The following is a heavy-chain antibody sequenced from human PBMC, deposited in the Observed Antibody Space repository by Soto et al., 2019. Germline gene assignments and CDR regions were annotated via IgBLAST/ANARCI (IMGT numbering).Heavy chain of an antibody. V-gene: IGHV3-23*01. CDR2: ISGSGSST. CDR3: ASRSSGWYFDY. CDR1: GFTFSSYA. Sequence: EVQLLESGGGLVQPGGSLRLSCAASGFTFSSYAMTWVRQAPGKGLEWVSVISGSGSSTYYADSVKGRFTISRDNSKNSLYLQMNSLRAEDTAVYYCASRSSGWYFDYWGQGTLVPVSS. D-gene: IGHD6-19*01. J-gene: IGHJ4*02.